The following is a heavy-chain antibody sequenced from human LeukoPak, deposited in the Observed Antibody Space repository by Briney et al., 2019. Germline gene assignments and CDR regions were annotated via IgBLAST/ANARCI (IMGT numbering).Heavy chain of an antibody. J-gene: IGHJ4*02. Sequence: GGSLRLSCAASAFTFSRYGMHWVRQAPGKGLEWVAFIRYDGSNKYYADSVKGRFTISRDNSKNTLYLQMNSLRAADTAVYYCARQTGSGLFILPGGQGTLVTVSS. D-gene: IGHD3/OR15-3a*01. CDR3: ARQTGSGLFILP. V-gene: IGHV3-30*02. CDR1: AFTFSRYG. CDR2: IRYDGSNK.